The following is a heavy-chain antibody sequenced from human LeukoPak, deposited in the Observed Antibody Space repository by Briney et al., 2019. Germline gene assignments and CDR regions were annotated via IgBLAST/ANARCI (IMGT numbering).Heavy chain of an antibody. J-gene: IGHJ3*02. CDR1: GYTFTSYD. CDR2: MNPNSGNT. V-gene: IGHV1-8*01. Sequence: GASVKVSCKASGYTFTSYDINWVRQATGQGLEWMGWMNPNSGNTGCAQKFQGRVTMTRNTSINTTYMELSSLRSENTAVYYCARGGNWGSTRAFDIWGQGTMVTVSS. D-gene: IGHD7-27*01. CDR3: ARGGNWGSTRAFDI.